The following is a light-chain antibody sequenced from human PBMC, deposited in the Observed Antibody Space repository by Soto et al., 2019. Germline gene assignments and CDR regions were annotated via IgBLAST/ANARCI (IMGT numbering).Light chain of an antibody. CDR1: VSDVGGYDS. V-gene: IGLV2-14*03. Sequence: QSVLTQPASVSGSPGQSITISCTGTVSDVGGYDSVSWYQQHPGRAPKLIIYGVNNRPSGASNRFSASKSADTASLTISGLQAEDEANYYCCSYTTSTTYVFGTGTKVTVL. CDR3: CSYTTSTTYV. J-gene: IGLJ1*01. CDR2: GVN.